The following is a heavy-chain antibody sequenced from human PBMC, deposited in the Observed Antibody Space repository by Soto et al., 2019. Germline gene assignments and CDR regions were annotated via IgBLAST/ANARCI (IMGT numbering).Heavy chain of an antibody. J-gene: IGHJ4*02. CDR3: ARLLGARDGYLDY. CDR1: GGSISSSSYY. V-gene: IGHV4-39*01. Sequence: QLQLQESGPGLVKPSETLSLTCTVSGGSISSSSYYWGWIRQPPGKGLEWIGSIYYSGSTYYNPSLKSRVTISVDTSKNQFSLKLSSVTAADTAVYYCARLLGARDGYLDYWGQGTLVTVSS. CDR2: IYYSGST.